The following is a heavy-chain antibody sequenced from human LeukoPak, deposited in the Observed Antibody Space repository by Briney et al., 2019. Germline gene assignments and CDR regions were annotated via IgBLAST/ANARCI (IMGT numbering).Heavy chain of an antibody. CDR2: ISSSSSYI. J-gene: IGHJ4*02. CDR3: AKVGPGGNFIDY. CDR1: GFTFSSYS. V-gene: IGHV3-21*01. D-gene: IGHD4-23*01. Sequence: GGSLRLSCAASGFTFSSYSMNWVRQAPGKGLEWISSISSSSSYIYYADSVKGRFTISRDNAKNSLYLQMNSLRAEDTAVYYCAKVGPGGNFIDYWGQGTLVTVSS.